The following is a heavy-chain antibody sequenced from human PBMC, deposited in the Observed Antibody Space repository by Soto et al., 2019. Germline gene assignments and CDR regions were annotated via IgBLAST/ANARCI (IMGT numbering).Heavy chain of an antibody. CDR1: GFTFSSYA. Sequence: GGSLRLSCAASGFTFSSYAMSWVRQAPGKGLEWVSAISGSGGSTYYADSVKGRFTISRDNSKNTLYLQMNSLRAEDTAVYYCARDHDILTGYSLYYYYGMDVWGQGTTVTVSS. CDR2: ISGSGGST. CDR3: ARDHDILTGYSLYYYYGMDV. J-gene: IGHJ6*02. D-gene: IGHD3-9*01. V-gene: IGHV3-23*01.